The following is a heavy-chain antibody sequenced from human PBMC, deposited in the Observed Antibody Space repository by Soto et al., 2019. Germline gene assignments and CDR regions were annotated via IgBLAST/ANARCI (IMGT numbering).Heavy chain of an antibody. J-gene: IGHJ6*02. Sequence: QITLKESXPXLVKPTQTLTLTCTFSGFSLHTSGVGVGWIRQPPGKALEWLALIHWDDVKRYSPSLKSRLTITKDTFKNQVVLTMTNVDPKDTATYYCAHGQGDYDYYYYGVDVWGQGTTVTVSS. CDR2: IHWDDVK. D-gene: IGHD4-17*01. V-gene: IGHV2-5*02. CDR3: AHGQGDYDYYYYGVDV. CDR1: GFSLHTSGVG.